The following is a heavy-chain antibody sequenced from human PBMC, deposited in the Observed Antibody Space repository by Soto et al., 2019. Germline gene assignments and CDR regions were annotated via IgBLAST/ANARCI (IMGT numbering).Heavy chain of an antibody. J-gene: IGHJ6*02. CDR2: ISGSGGST. CDR1: ASTFSSYA. D-gene: IGHD2-2*01. V-gene: IGHV3-23*01. CDR3: ASPAEYYYGMDV. Sequence: EVQLLESGGGLVQPGASLRLSCAASASTFSSYAMSWVRQAPGKGLEWVSAISGSGGSTYYADSVNGRFTISRDNSKNTLYLQMNSLRAEDTAVYYCASPAEYYYGMDVWGQGTTVTVSS.